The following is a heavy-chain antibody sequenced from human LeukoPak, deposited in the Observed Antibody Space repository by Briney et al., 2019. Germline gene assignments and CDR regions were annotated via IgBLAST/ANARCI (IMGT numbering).Heavy chain of an antibody. CDR1: GGSISSYY. D-gene: IGHD7-27*01. J-gene: IGHJ2*01. Sequence: RPSETLSLTCTVSGGSISSYYWSWIRQPPGKGLEWIGEINHSGSTNYNPSLKSRVTISVDTSKNQFSLKLSSVTAADTAVYYCARGHWGYFDLWGRGTLVTVSS. CDR3: ARGHWGYFDL. V-gene: IGHV4-34*01. CDR2: INHSGST.